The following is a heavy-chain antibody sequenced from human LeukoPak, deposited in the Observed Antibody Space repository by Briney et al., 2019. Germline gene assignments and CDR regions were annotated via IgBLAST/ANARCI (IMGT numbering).Heavy chain of an antibody. V-gene: IGHV4-28*01. CDR1: GYSISSSNW. CDR3: ARNGYGYGSGLQAFDI. Sequence: SSDTLSLTCAVSGYSISSSNWWGWIRQPPGKGLEWIGYINYSGSTYYNPSLKSRVTMSVDTSKNQFSLKLSSVTAVDTAVYYCARNGYGYGSGLQAFDIWGQGTMVTVSS. D-gene: IGHD3-10*01. CDR2: INYSGST. J-gene: IGHJ3*02.